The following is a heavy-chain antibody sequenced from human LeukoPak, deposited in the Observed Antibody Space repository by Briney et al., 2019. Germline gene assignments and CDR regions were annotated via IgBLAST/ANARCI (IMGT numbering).Heavy chain of an antibody. J-gene: IGHJ4*02. CDR3: ARRGTSSGIIDY. Sequence: SETLSLTCAVYGGSFSGYYWSWIRQPPGKGLEWIGEINHSGSTNYNPSLKSRVTISVDTSKNQFSLKLSSVTAADTAVYYCARRGTSSGIIDYWGQGTLVTVSS. V-gene: IGHV4-34*01. D-gene: IGHD3-10*01. CDR1: GGSFSGYY. CDR2: INHSGST.